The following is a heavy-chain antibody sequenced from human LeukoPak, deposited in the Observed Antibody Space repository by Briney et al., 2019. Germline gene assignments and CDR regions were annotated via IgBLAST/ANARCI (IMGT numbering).Heavy chain of an antibody. Sequence: SETLSLTCTVSGGSMSSYYWSWIRQPPGKGLEWIGYIYYSGSTNYNPSLKSRVTISVDTSKNQFSLKLSSVTAADTAVYYCARVPRGYYYDSSGYYRGAFDIWGQGTMVTASS. CDR1: GGSMSSYY. CDR3: ARVPRGYYYDSSGYYRGAFDI. D-gene: IGHD3-22*01. J-gene: IGHJ3*02. V-gene: IGHV4-59*01. CDR2: IYYSGST.